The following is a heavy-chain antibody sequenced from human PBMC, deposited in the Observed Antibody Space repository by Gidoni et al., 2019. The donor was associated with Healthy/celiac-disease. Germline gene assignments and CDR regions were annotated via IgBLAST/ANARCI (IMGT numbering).Heavy chain of an antibody. CDR2: IWYDGSNK. J-gene: IGHJ4*02. V-gene: IGHV3-33*01. CDR1: GFTFRSYG. Sequence: QVQLVESGGGVVQPGRSLRLSCAASGFTFRSYGMHWVRQAPGKGLEWVAVIWYDGSNKYYADSVKGRFTISRDNSKNTLYLQINSLRAEDTAVYYCARGRAVAGTTPMDYWGQGTLVTVSS. D-gene: IGHD6-19*01. CDR3: ARGRAVAGTTPMDY.